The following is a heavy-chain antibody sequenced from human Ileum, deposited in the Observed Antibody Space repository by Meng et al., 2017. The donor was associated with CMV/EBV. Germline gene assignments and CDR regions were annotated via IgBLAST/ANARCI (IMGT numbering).Heavy chain of an antibody. CDR3: ARGLGRTSRYVD. Sequence: GESLKISCAASGFTFSTYSFNWVRQAPGQGLEWVSYISRITTLTMYADSVKGRFTVSTDSSRNTLYLQMSSLRAEDTAVYYCARGLGRTSRYVDWGQGALVTVSS. CDR1: GFTFSTYS. CDR2: ISRITTLT. D-gene: IGHD2-2*01. J-gene: IGHJ4*02. V-gene: IGHV3-48*01.